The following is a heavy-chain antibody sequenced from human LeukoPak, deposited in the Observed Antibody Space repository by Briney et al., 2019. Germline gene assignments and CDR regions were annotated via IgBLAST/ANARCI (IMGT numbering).Heavy chain of an antibody. J-gene: IGHJ6*02. CDR1: GGSISTYY. Sequence: SETLSLTCTVSGGSISTYYWSWIRQPPGKGLEWIGYIYYSGSTNYNPSLKSRLTISVDTSKNQFSLKLSSVTAADTDVYYCARTDPGALYSMDVWGQGTTVTVSS. V-gene: IGHV4-59*08. CDR2: IYYSGST. CDR3: ARTDPGALYSMDV. D-gene: IGHD1-26*01.